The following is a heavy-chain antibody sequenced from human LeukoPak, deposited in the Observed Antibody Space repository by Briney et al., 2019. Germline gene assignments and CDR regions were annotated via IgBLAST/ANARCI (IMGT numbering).Heavy chain of an antibody. CDR2: ISGSGGST. CDR3: AKGGGVLWFGELLTYYYYYMDV. Sequence: GGSLRLSCAASGFTFSSYGMSWVRQAPGKGLEWVSAISGSGGSTYYADSVKGRFTISRDNSKNTLYLQMNSLRAEDTAVYYCAKGGGVLWFGELLTYYYYYMDVWGKGTTVTVSS. CDR1: GFTFSSYG. V-gene: IGHV3-23*01. J-gene: IGHJ6*03. D-gene: IGHD3-10*01.